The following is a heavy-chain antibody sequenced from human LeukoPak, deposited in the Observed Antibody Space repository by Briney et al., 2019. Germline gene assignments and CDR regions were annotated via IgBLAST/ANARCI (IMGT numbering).Heavy chain of an antibody. D-gene: IGHD1-14*01. V-gene: IGHV3-48*03. CDR3: ARAEYFDY. CDR1: GFTFSSYE. CDR2: ISSSASTI. J-gene: IGHJ4*02. Sequence: GGSLRLSCAASGFTFSSYEMNWVRQAPGKGLEWVSYISSSASTIYYADSVKGRFTISRDNAKNSLYLQMNSLRAEDTAVYYCARAEYFDYWGQGTLVTVSS.